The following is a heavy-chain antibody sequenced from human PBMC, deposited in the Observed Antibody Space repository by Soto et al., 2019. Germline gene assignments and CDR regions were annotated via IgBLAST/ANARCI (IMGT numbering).Heavy chain of an antibody. D-gene: IGHD1-1*01. CDR2: IIPIFGTA. CDR1: GGTFSSYA. J-gene: IGHJ6*02. CDR3: ARNWNRSKPPGTPGDYYYYYCMDV. V-gene: IGHV1-69*13. Sequence: SVKVSCKASGGTFSSYAISWVRQAPGQGLEWMGGIIPIFGTANYAQKFQGRVTITADESTSTAYMELSSLRSEDTAVYYCARNWNRSKPPGTPGDYYYYYCMDVWGQGTTFTVSS.